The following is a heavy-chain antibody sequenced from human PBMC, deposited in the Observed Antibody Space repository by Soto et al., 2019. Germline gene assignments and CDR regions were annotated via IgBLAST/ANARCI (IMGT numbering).Heavy chain of an antibody. CDR3: ARGNPMYYDFWSGYYLDY. Sequence: SYTLSLTCTVSVGSVSRDTHYWIWIRHPPGKRLEWIGFIYSSGSTNYNPSLKSRVTISVDTSKNQFSLKLSSVTAADTAVYYCARGNPMYYDFWSGYYLDYWGQGTLVTVSS. CDR1: VGSVSRDTHY. V-gene: IGHV4-61*01. CDR2: IYSSGST. D-gene: IGHD3-3*01. J-gene: IGHJ4*02.